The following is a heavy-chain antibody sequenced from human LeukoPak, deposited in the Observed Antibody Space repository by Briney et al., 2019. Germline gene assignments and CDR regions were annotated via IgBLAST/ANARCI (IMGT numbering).Heavy chain of an antibody. CDR3: ARDRQRGSGWYSTGFDP. CDR2: ISYSGTT. V-gene: IGHV4-39*07. CDR1: SASITSSPYF. Sequence: SETLSLTCTVSSASITSSPYFWGWIRQSPGKGLEWIGSISYSGTTYYNPSLKSRVTISVDTSKNQFSLKLSSVTAADTAVYYCARDRQRGSGWYSTGFDPWGQGTLVTVSS. D-gene: IGHD6-19*01. J-gene: IGHJ5*02.